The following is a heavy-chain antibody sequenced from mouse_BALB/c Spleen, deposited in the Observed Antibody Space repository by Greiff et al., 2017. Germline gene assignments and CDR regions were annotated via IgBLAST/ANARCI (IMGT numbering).Heavy chain of an antibody. Sequence: EVQLVESGGGLVKPGGSLKLSCAASGFTFSSYAMSWVRQSPEKRLEWVAEISSGGSYTYYPDTVTGRFTSSRDNAKNTLYLEMSSLRSEDTAMYYCARCYRYDVGYAMDYWGQGTSVTVSS. CDR3: ARCYRYDVGYAMDY. D-gene: IGHD2-14*01. V-gene: IGHV5-9-4*01. CDR1: GFTFSSYA. J-gene: IGHJ4*01. CDR2: ISSGGSYT.